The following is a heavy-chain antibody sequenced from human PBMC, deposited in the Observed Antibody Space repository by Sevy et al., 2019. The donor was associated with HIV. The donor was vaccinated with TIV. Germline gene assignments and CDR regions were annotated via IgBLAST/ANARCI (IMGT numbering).Heavy chain of an antibody. CDR2: ISSSGSTI. Sequence: GGSLRLSCAASGFTFSSYEMNWVRQAPGKGLEWVSYISSSGSTIYYADSVKGRFTISRDNAENSLYLQMNSLRAEDTAVYYCARDSYVDTAMVGFYGMDVWGQGTTVTVSS. CDR1: GFTFSSYE. V-gene: IGHV3-48*03. D-gene: IGHD5-18*01. CDR3: ARDSYVDTAMVGFYGMDV. J-gene: IGHJ6*02.